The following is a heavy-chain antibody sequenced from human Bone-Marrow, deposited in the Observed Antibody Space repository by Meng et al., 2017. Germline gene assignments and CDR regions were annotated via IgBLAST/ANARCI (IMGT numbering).Heavy chain of an antibody. J-gene: IGHJ4*02. CDR3: AREYSSGWFFDY. V-gene: IGHV2-70*04. CDR1: GFSLSTSGMH. Sequence: SGPTLAKPTQTLTLTHTFSGFSLSTSGMHVSWIRQPPGKALEWLARIDWDDDKFYSTSLKTRLTISKDTSKNQVVLTMTNMDPVDTATYYCAREYSSGWFFDYWGQGTLVTVSS. D-gene: IGHD6-19*01. CDR2: IDWDDDK.